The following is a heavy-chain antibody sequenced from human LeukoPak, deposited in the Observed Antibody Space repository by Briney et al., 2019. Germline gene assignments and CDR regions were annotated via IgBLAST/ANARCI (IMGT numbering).Heavy chain of an antibody. CDR1: EGTFSSYA. CDR3: ARDYYDSSGYYPWDY. V-gene: IGHV1-69*04. CDR2: IIPILGIA. J-gene: IGHJ4*02. Sequence: SVKVSCKASEGTFSSYAISWVRQAPGQGLEWMGRIIPILGIANYAQKFQGRVTITADKSTSTAYMELSSLRSEDTAVYYCARDYYDSSGYYPWDYWGQGTLVTVSS. D-gene: IGHD3-22*01.